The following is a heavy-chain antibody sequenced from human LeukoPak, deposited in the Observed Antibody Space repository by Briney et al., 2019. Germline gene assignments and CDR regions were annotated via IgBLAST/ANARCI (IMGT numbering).Heavy chain of an antibody. CDR1: GFTFSTYW. Sequence: PGGSLRLSCAGSGFTFSTYWMHWVRQAPGKGLVWVSCIKSDGSSTSYADSVKGRFTISRDNAKNTLYLQMNSLRAEDTAVYYCARALRWDGFDIWGQGTMVTVSS. D-gene: IGHD4-23*01. V-gene: IGHV3-74*01. CDR2: IKSDGSST. J-gene: IGHJ3*02. CDR3: ARALRWDGFDI.